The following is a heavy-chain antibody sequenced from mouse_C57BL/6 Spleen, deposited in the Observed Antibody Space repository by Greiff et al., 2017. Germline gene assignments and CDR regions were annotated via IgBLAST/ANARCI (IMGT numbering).Heavy chain of an antibody. CDR2: ISGGGGNT. CDR3: ARITTVVAKDWYFDV. Sequence: EVKLMESGGGLVKPGGSLKLSCAASGFTFSSYTMSWVRQTPEKRLEWVATISGGGGNTYYPDSVKGRFTISRDNAKNTLYLQMSSLRSEDTALYYCARITTVVAKDWYFDVWGTGTTVTVSS. CDR1: GFTFSSYT. J-gene: IGHJ1*03. V-gene: IGHV5-9*01. D-gene: IGHD1-1*01.